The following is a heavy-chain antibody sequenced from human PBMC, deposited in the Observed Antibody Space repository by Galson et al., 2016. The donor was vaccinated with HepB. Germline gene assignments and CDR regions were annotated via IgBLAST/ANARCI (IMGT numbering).Heavy chain of an antibody. CDR1: GFTFSSYS. Sequence: SLRLSCAASGFTFSSYSMNWVRQAPGKGLEWVSSISSSSNYIYSADSIKGRFTISRDNAKNSLYLQMNSLRAEDTAAYYCVRDNWSVGYGDYWGQGTLVTVSS. CDR2: ISSSSNYI. V-gene: IGHV3-21*01. J-gene: IGHJ4*02. D-gene: IGHD5-12*01. CDR3: VRDNWSVGYGDY.